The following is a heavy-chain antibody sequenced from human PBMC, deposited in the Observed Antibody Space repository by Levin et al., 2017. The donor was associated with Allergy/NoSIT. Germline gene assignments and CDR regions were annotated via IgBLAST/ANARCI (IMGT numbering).Heavy chain of an antibody. CDR2: IDRSGSII. Sequence: GESLKISCVASGFTFSVQSMSWVRQTPGKGLEWVSYIDRSGSIIYYADSVKGRFTISRDNAMNSLYLQMTSLRAEDTAVYYCARNLPAADYWGQGTLVTVSS. CDR3: ARNLPAADY. D-gene: IGHD2-2*01. J-gene: IGHJ4*02. CDR1: GFTFSVQS. V-gene: IGHV3-48*01.